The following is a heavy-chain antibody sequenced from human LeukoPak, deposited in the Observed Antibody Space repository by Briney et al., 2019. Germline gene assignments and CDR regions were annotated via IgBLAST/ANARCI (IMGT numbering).Heavy chain of an antibody. CDR3: ARDGYSSGWGRAFDI. D-gene: IGHD6-19*01. V-gene: IGHV4-59*01. CDR1: GGSIRSYY. Sequence: SETLSLTCTVSGGSIRSYYWSWMRQPRGKGGEGIGYIYYSGCTNYNPSLKSRVTISVDTSKNQFSLKLSSVTAADTAVYYCARDGYSSGWGRAFDIWGQGTMVTVSS. J-gene: IGHJ3*02. CDR2: IYYSGCT.